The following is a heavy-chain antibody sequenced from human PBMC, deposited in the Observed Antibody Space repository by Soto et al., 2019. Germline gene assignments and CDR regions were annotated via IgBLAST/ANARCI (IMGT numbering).Heavy chain of an antibody. D-gene: IGHD4-17*01. CDR2: TYYGSKWYN. CDR3: ARDQYGDGAFFDY. V-gene: IGHV6-1*01. CDR1: GDSVSSNSAA. J-gene: IGHJ4*02. Sequence: QVQLQQSGPGLVKPSQTLSLTCAISGDSVSSNSAAWNWIRQSPSRGLESLGRTYYGSKWYNDYAVSLKSRITLSPDTSKHQFSLQLSSVTPEDTAMYYCARDQYGDGAFFDYWGQGTLVTVSS.